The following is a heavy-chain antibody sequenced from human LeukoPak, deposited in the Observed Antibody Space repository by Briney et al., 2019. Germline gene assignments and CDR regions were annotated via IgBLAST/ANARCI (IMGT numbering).Heavy chain of an antibody. Sequence: PGGSLRLSCAASGFTFSSYAMHWVRQAPGQGLEWMGWINPNSGGTNYAQKFQGRVTMTRDTSISTAYMELSRLRSDDTAVYYCAREGSYTPNDYWGQGTLVTVSS. CDR2: INPNSGGT. J-gene: IGHJ4*02. CDR1: GFTFSSYA. V-gene: IGHV1-2*02. D-gene: IGHD1-26*01. CDR3: AREGSYTPNDY.